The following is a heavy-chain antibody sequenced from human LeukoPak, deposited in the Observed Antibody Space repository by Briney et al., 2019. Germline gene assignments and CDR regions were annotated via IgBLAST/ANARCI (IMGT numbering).Heavy chain of an antibody. CDR1: GGTFSSYA. D-gene: IGHD4-17*01. J-gene: IGHJ4*02. Sequence: SVKVSFKASGGTFSSYAISWVRQAPGQGLEWMGGIIPIFGTANYAQKFQGRVTITADESTSTAYMELSSLRSEDTAVYYCARVGDYGDYDLDYWGQGTLVTVSS. CDR2: IIPIFGTA. CDR3: ARVGDYGDYDLDY. V-gene: IGHV1-69*13.